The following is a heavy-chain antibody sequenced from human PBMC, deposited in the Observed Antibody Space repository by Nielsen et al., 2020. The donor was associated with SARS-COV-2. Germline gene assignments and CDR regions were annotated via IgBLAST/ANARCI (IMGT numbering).Heavy chain of an antibody. Sequence: VSCKASGGTFTNYAFSWMRQAPGQGLEWMGRIIPILGIATYAQKFQGRVTITADKSTSTAFMEATSLISEDTAVYYCARSLAISSGWYYDYWGQGTLVTVSS. CDR2: IIPILGIA. J-gene: IGHJ4*02. D-gene: IGHD6-19*01. CDR1: GGTFTNYA. CDR3: ARSLAISSGWYYDY. V-gene: IGHV1-69*04.